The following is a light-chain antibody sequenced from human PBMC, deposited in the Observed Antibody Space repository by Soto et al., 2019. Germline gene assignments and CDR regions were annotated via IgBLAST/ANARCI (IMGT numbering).Light chain of an antibody. J-gene: IGKJ4*01. V-gene: IGKV3-11*01. Sequence: EIVLTQSPATLSLSPGERATLSCRASQSVSSYLAWYQQKPGQAPRLLIYDASNSATGNPARFSGSGSGTDCTLTISSLEPDDFAVYYCQQRSDWPSTFGRGTKVQIK. CDR1: QSVSSY. CDR3: QQRSDWPST. CDR2: DAS.